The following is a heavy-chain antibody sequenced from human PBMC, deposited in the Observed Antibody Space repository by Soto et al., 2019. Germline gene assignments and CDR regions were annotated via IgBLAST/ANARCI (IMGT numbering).Heavy chain of an antibody. CDR2: MNPNSGNT. CDR3: ARDWSSSSGHDYYGMDV. V-gene: IGHV1-8*01. CDR1: GYMFTSYD. D-gene: IGHD6-6*01. Sequence: ASVKVSCKASGYMFTSYDINWVRQATGQGFEWMGWMNPNSGNTGYAQKLQGRVTMTTDTSTSTAYMELRSLRSDDTAVYYCARDWSSSSGHDYYGMDVWGQGTTVTVSS. J-gene: IGHJ6*02.